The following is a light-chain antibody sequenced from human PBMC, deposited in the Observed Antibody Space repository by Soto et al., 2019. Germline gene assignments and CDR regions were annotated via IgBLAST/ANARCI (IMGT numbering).Light chain of an antibody. CDR3: QQYYSYPT. J-gene: IGKJ5*01. Sequence: AIRMTQSPSSLSASTGDRVTITCRASQGISSYLAWYQQKPGKAPKLLIYAASTLQSGVPSRFSGSGSGTDFTLTISGLQSEDFATYYWQQYYSYPTFGQGTRLEIK. CDR1: QGISSY. CDR2: AAS. V-gene: IGKV1-8*01.